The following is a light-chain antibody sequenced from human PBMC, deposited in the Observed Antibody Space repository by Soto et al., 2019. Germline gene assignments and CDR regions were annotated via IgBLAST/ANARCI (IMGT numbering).Light chain of an antibody. Sequence: QSVLTQPASVSGSPGQSITISCSGTSSDVGDYNYVSWYQQHPGKAPKLMIYEVSNRPSGVSNRFSGSKSGNTASLTISGLQVEDEADYYCSSYTSINTSVFGTGTEVTVL. J-gene: IGLJ1*01. CDR1: SSDVGDYNY. CDR2: EVS. V-gene: IGLV2-14*01. CDR3: SSYTSINTSV.